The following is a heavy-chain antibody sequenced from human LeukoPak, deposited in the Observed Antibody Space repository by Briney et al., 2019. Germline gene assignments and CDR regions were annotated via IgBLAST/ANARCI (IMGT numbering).Heavy chain of an antibody. CDR2: IYSSGST. Sequence: SETLSLTCTVSGGSISTYYWTWIRQPAGKGLEWIGYIYSSGSTTYNPSLKSRVTISVDASKNQFSLELSSVTAADPAVYYCARTLLGYCRGGSCHYYYGMDVWGQGTTVTVSS. D-gene: IGHD2-15*01. V-gene: IGHV4-59*08. CDR3: ARTLLGYCRGGSCHYYYGMDV. J-gene: IGHJ6*02. CDR1: GGSISTYY.